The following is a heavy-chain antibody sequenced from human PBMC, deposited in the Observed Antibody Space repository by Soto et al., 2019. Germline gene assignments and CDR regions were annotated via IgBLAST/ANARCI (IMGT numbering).Heavy chain of an antibody. D-gene: IGHD1-20*01. Sequence: GGSLRLSCAASGFTFSAYWMSWVRQTPGKGLEWVANMKHDGSEKYYVDSVKGRFTISRDNAKNSLFLEMNSLRAEDTAVFYCAIITRGFSMDVWGQGTTVTVSS. CDR2: MKHDGSEK. V-gene: IGHV3-7*01. CDR3: AIITRGFSMDV. J-gene: IGHJ6*02. CDR1: GFTFSAYW.